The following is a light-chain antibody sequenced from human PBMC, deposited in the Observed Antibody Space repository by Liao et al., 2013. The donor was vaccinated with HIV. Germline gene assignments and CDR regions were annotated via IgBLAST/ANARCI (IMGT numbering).Light chain of an antibody. J-gene: IGLJ2*01. CDR2: FDR. Sequence: SYVLTQPPSVSVAPGQTASIPCGGDKIGTKSVHWYQQRPGQAPMLVISFDRDRPSGIPERFSGSISGNTATLTISGTQAMDEAAYFCQAWDSSADVVFGGGTKLTVL. CDR3: QAWDSSADVV. V-gene: IGLV3-21*01. CDR1: KIGTKS.